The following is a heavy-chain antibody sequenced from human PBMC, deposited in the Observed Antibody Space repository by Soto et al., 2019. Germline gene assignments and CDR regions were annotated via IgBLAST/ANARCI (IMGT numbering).Heavy chain of an antibody. CDR3: ALRSMAVVPEY. V-gene: IGHV4-59*01. Sequence: QVQLQESGPGLVKPSETLSLTCAVSGDSISSYYCMWIRQPPGKGLESIGYPYYGRSANYNPSLRSRVTLSVDTSTNQCSLTLSSMTAADTAVYYCALRSMAVVPEYWGQGTLVTVSS. CDR2: PYYGRSA. CDR1: GDSISSYY. J-gene: IGHJ4*02. D-gene: IGHD3-22*01.